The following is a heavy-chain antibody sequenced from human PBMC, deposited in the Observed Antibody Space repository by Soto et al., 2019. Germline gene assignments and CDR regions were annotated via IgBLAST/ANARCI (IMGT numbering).Heavy chain of an antibody. D-gene: IGHD3-10*01. CDR1: GYSISAYY. Sequence: QVQLVQSGTEVKKPGASVKVSCQASGYSISAYYIHCVRQAPGQGLEWMGWIDPKNGGTVSAQKFQGRLTMTRDTYSSTVYMDLSGLTSDDTALYYCGRDDYGIFPYWGQGSLVTVSS. V-gene: IGHV1-2*02. CDR3: GRDDYGIFPY. J-gene: IGHJ4*02. CDR2: IDPKNGGT.